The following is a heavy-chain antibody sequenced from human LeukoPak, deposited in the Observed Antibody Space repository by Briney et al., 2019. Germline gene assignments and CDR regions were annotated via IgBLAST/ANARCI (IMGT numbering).Heavy chain of an antibody. J-gene: IGHJ4*02. CDR3: ARGLITMVRGVILPPDY. CDR1: GGSFSGYY. Sequence: SETLSLTCAVYGGSFSGYYWSWIRQPPGKGLEWIGEINHSGSTNYNPSLKSRVTISVDTSKNQFSLKLSSATAADTAVYYCARGLITMVRGVILPPDYWGQGTLVTVSS. CDR2: INHSGST. D-gene: IGHD3-10*01. V-gene: IGHV4-34*01.